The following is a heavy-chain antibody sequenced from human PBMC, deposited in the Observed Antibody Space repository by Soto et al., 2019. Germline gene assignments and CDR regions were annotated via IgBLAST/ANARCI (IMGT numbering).Heavy chain of an antibody. D-gene: IGHD3-22*01. CDR3: ARHPRTNYYDSSGYYPDY. V-gene: IGHV5-10-1*01. CDR2: IDPSDSYT. J-gene: IGHJ4*02. CDR1: GYSFTSYW. Sequence: PGESLKISCKGSGYSFTSYWISWVRQMPGKGLEWMGRIDPSDSYTNYSPSFQGHVTISADKSISTAYLQWSSLKASDTAMYYCARHPRTNYYDSSGYYPDYWGQGTLVTVSS.